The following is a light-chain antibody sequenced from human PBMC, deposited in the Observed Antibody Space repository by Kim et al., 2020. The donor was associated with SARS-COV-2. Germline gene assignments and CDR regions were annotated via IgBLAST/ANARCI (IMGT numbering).Light chain of an antibody. CDR3: QQYNDWPPWT. CDR1: QSVGVN. V-gene: IGKV3-15*01. J-gene: IGKJ1*01. Sequence: SPGDRVTPSCRASQSVGVNLAWYQPKPGQAPRLLFYGASTRATGVPARFSGSGSGSEFTLTISSLQSEDFAVYYCQQYNDWPPWTFGQGTKVDIK. CDR2: GAS.